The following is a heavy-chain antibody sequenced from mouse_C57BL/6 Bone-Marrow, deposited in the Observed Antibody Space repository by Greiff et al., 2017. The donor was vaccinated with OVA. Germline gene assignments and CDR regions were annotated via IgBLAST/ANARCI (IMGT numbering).Heavy chain of an antibody. D-gene: IGHD1-1*01. Sequence: VQLQQPGAELVKPGASVKLSCKASGYTFTSYWMHWVKQRPGQGLEWIGMIHPNSGSTNYNEKFKSKATLTVDKSSSTAYMQLSSLTSEDSAVYYCARGTTVVATGDWYFDVWGTGTTVTVSS. CDR3: ARGTTVVATGDWYFDV. CDR2: IHPNSGST. CDR1: GYTFTSYW. J-gene: IGHJ1*03. V-gene: IGHV1-64*01.